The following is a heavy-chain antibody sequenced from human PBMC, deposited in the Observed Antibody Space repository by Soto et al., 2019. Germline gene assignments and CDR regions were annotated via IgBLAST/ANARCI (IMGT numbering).Heavy chain of an antibody. J-gene: IGHJ3*02. Sequence: GGSLRLSCAASGFTFSSYWMSWVRQAPGKGLEWVANIKQDGSEKYYVDSVKGRFTISRDNAKNSLYLQMNSLRAEDTAVYYCARELFGELDAFDIWGQGTMVTVSS. D-gene: IGHD3-16*01. CDR3: ARELFGELDAFDI. CDR1: GFTFSSYW. V-gene: IGHV3-7*01. CDR2: IKQDGSEK.